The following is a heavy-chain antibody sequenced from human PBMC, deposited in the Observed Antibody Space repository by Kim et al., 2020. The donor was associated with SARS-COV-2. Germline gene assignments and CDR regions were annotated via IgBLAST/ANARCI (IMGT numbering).Heavy chain of an antibody. CDR1: GGSFSGYY. J-gene: IGHJ5*02. V-gene: IGHV4-34*01. CDR2: INHSGST. Sequence: SETLSLTCAVYGGSFSGYYWSWIRQPPGKGLEWIGEINHSGSTNYNPSLKSRVTISVDTSKNQFSLKLSSVTAADTAVYYCARALMGWFDPWGQGTLVIVSS. D-gene: IGHD3-10*01. CDR3: ARALMGWFDP.